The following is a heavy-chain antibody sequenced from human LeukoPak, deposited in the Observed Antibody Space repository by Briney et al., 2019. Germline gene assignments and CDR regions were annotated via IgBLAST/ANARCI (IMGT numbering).Heavy chain of an antibody. CDR3: ARDKADVDIVATIKSYGMDV. D-gene: IGHD5-12*01. CDR2: ISSSSSYI. CDR1: GFTFSSYS. J-gene: IGHJ6*02. Sequence: GGSLRLSCAASGFTFSSYSMNWVRQAPGKGLEWVSSISSSSSYIYYADSVKGRFTISRDNAKNSLYLQMNSLRAEDTAVYYCARDKADVDIVATIKSYGMDVWGQGTTVTVSS. V-gene: IGHV3-21*01.